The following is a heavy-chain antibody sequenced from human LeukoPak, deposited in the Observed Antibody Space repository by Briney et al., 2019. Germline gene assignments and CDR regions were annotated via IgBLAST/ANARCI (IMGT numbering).Heavy chain of an antibody. Sequence: GGSLRLSCAASGFTFSSYSMNWVRQAPGKGLEWVSSISSSSSYIYYADSVKGRFTISRDNAKNSLYLQMNSLRAEDTAAYYCARAVGRAAAGGFDYWGQGTLVTVSS. J-gene: IGHJ4*02. CDR1: GFTFSSYS. CDR2: ISSSSSYI. D-gene: IGHD6-13*01. V-gene: IGHV3-21*01. CDR3: ARAVGRAAAGGFDY.